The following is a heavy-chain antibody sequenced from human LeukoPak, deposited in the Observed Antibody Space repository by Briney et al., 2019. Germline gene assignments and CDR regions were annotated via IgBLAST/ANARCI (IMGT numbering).Heavy chain of an antibody. J-gene: IGHJ4*02. Sequence: GSLRLSCAASGFTFSSYAMSWVRQAPGKGLEWVSAISGSGGSTYYADSVKGRFTISRDNSKNTLYLQMNSLRAEDTAVYYCAKGPSYYYGSGSSSFFDYWGQGTLVTVSS. CDR2: ISGSGGST. CDR3: AKGPSYYYGSGSSSFFDY. V-gene: IGHV3-23*01. CDR1: GFTFSSYA. D-gene: IGHD3-10*01.